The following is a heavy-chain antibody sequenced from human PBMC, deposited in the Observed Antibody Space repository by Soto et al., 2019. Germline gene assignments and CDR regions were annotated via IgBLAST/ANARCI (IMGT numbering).Heavy chain of an antibody. J-gene: IGHJ4*02. CDR2: IFPSFGAA. Sequence: QVQLVQSGAEVKKPGSSVKVSCKAPGGTFSRNAITWVRQAPGQGLEWMGRIFPSFGAANYAQKFQARVTITAHESTSTAYMELSSLRSDDTAVYYCAGGYSGNVVDFWGQGTLVTVSS. D-gene: IGHD5-12*01. CDR3: AGGYSGNVVDF. V-gene: IGHV1-69*18. CDR1: GGTFSRNA.